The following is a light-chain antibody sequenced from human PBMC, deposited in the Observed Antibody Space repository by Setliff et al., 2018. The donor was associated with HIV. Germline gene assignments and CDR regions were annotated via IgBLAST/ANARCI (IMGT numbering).Light chain of an antibody. J-gene: IGLJ1*01. V-gene: IGLV2-23*02. CDR1: SGDVGNYNV. Sequence: QSVLTQPASVSGSPGQSITISCTGTSGDVGNYNVVSWYQQHPGKAPKVMIYEVSKRPSGISTRFSGSKSGNTAYLTISGLQAEDEADYYCCSYAGSSTSYVFGTGTKVTVL. CDR3: CSYAGSSTSYV. CDR2: EVS.